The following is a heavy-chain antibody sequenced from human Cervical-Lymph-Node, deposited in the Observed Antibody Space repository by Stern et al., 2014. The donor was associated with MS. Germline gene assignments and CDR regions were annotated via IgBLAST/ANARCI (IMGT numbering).Heavy chain of an antibody. Sequence: EVQLVESGGGLVKPGESLGLSCDASGFTFSHYSINWVRQAPGKGLEGISSISTNSTHTYYADSVEGRFTISRDSAKDSVSLHMVSLRAEDTAVYYCARARVGDYARSPHLDSWGQGTLVTVSS. CDR3: ARARVGDYARSPHLDS. J-gene: IGHJ4*02. V-gene: IGHV3-21*01. CDR1: GFTFSHYS. D-gene: IGHD4-17*01. CDR2: ISTNSTHT.